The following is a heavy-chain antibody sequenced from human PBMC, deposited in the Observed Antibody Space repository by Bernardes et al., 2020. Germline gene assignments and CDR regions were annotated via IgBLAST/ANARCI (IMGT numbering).Heavy chain of an antibody. D-gene: IGHD4-4*01. CDR2: IYYTGST. J-gene: IGHJ4*02. Sequence: SETLSLTCTVSGGSISSSSYYWGWIRQPPGKGLEWIGRIYYTGSTYYNASLKSRVTISVDTSKNQFSLKLSSVTAAHTAVYYCARQWNDYSNSYYFDYWGQGTLVTVSS. CDR3: ARQWNDYSNSYYFDY. V-gene: IGHV4-39*01. CDR1: GGSISSSSYY.